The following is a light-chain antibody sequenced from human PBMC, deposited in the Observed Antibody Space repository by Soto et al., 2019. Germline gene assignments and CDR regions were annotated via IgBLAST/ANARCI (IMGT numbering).Light chain of an antibody. J-gene: IGKJ2*01. CDR3: QHYDSSPYT. CDR2: KAS. Sequence: DIQMTQSPSTVSASVGDRVTITCRASQSISTWLAWYQQKPGKAPRLLIYKASSLESGVPSRFTGSGSGTQFTRIIDSLQPDDSATYYCQHYDSSPYTFGQGTKLEI. V-gene: IGKV1-5*03. CDR1: QSISTW.